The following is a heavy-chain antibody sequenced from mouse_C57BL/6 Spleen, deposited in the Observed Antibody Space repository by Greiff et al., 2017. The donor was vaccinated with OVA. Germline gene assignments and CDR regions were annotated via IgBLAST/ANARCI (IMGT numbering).Heavy chain of an antibody. V-gene: IGHV1-50*01. Sequence: VQLQQPGAELVKPGASVKLSCKASGYTFTSYWMQWVKQRPGQGLEWIGEIDPSDSYTNYNQKFKGKATLTVDTASSPAYMQLSSLTSEDSAVYYCARSSADYFDYWGQGTTLTVSS. CDR2: IDPSDSYT. CDR3: ARSSADYFDY. D-gene: IGHD1-1*01. CDR1: GYTFTSYW. J-gene: IGHJ2*01.